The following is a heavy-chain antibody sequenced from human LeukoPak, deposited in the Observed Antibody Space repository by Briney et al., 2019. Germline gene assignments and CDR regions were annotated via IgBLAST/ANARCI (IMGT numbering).Heavy chain of an antibody. V-gene: IGHV4-34*01. Sequence: SETLSLTCAVSGGSISSGGYYWSWIRQPPGKGLEWIGEISHSGITNYNPSLKSRVTISVDTSKNQFSLKLSSVTAADTAVYYCARGVGDYYGSSGYYDFDYWGQGTLVTVSS. J-gene: IGHJ4*02. CDR2: ISHSGIT. CDR3: ARGVGDYYGSSGYYDFDY. CDR1: GGSISSGGYY. D-gene: IGHD3-22*01.